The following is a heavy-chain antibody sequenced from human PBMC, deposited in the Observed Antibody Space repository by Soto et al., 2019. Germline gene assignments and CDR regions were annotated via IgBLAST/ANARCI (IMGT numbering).Heavy chain of an antibody. CDR3: ARENGGFFDY. Sequence: GGSLRLSCAASGFTFDTYAMSWVRQPPGKGLEWVSDISGSGDRTYYADSVKGRFSISRDDSKNTVYLQMNSLRVDDTAVYYCARENGGFFDYWGQGTLVTVSS. CDR2: ISGSGDRT. J-gene: IGHJ4*02. CDR1: GFTFDTYA. V-gene: IGHV3-23*01. D-gene: IGHD3-10*01.